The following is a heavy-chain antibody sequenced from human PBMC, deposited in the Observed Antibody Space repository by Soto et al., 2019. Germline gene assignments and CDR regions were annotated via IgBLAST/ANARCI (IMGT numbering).Heavy chain of an antibody. D-gene: IGHD2-21*02. V-gene: IGHV4-39*02. CDR1: GGSISYNSYY. J-gene: IGHJ5*02. CDR3: ARLVVVTPVANA. CDR2: IFYTGTT. Sequence: SETLSLTCSVSGGSISYNSYYWGWIRQPPGKGLEWVGGIFYTGTTYYSPYLKDRVTISVDTSKNSFSRNLTSVTATDTAVYFCARLVVVTPVANAWGQGTLVTVSS.